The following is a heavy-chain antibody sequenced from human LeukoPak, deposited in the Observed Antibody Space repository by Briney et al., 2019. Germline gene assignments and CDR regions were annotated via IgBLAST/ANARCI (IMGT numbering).Heavy chain of an antibody. CDR1: GGSISTYF. D-gene: IGHD1-14*01. J-gene: IGHJ3*02. CDR2: IYYTGST. CDR3: ARHLTTNDAFDI. V-gene: IGHV4-59*08. Sequence: SETLSLTCTVSGGSISTYFWSWVRQPPGKGLEWIGYIYYTGSTNYDPPLMSRVTTSVDTSRNQFSLKLSSVTAADTAIYYCARHLTTNDAFDIWGQGTLVTVSS.